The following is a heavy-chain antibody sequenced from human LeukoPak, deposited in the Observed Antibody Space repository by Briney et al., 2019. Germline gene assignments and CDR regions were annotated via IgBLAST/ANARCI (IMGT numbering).Heavy chain of an antibody. CDR3: ARVTGGFSSHFDY. J-gene: IGHJ4*02. CDR1: GFIFSTYS. Sequence: GGSLRLSCAASGFIFSTYSMNWVGQAPGRGVEWVSSIRSTSIFIYYAASVQGRFPISRHNPQNSLYLQMNSLRAEDTAVYYCARVTGGFSSHFDYWGQGTLVTVSS. CDR2: IRSTSIFI. V-gene: IGHV3-21*01. D-gene: IGHD2-15*01.